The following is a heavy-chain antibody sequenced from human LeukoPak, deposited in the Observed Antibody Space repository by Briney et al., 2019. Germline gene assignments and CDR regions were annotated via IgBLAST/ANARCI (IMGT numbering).Heavy chain of an antibody. CDR3: ARDRGERDSSWSLPAHGFDI. D-gene: IGHD6-13*01. CDR1: GGTFNSYA. CDR2: IFPIFVTA. J-gene: IGHJ3*02. Sequence: SAKVSCKASGGTFNSYATNWVRQAPGQGLEWMGRIFPIFVTANYAQKFQGRVTVTTDESTNTAYMELSSLRPEDTAMYYCARDRGERDSSWSLPAHGFDIWGQGTMVTVSS. V-gene: IGHV1-69*05.